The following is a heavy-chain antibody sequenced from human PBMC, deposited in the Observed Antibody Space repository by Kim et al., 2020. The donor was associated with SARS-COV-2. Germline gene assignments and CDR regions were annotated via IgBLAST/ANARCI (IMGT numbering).Heavy chain of an antibody. CDR3: AKDRRYSQYYYDYYGMDV. Sequence: VRGRFTITRDNSKKTLYLQMNSLKAEDTAVYYCAKDRRYSQYYYDYYGMDVWGQGTTVTVSS. D-gene: IGHD5-18*01. V-gene: IGHV3-33*06. J-gene: IGHJ6*02.